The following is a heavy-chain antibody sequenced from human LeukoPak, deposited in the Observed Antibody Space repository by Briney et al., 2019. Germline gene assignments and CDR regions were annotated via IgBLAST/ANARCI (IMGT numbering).Heavy chain of an antibody. CDR2: IYYSGST. J-gene: IGHJ4*02. D-gene: IGHD1-26*01. CDR1: GGSISSSSYY. CDR3: ARHVVGAIVYYFDY. Sequence: SETLSLTCTVSGGSISSSSYYWGWIRQPPGKGLEWIGSIYYSGSTYYNPSLKSRVTISVDTSKNQFSLKLSSVTAADTAVYYCARHVVGAIVYYFDYWGQGTLVTVSS. V-gene: IGHV4-39*01.